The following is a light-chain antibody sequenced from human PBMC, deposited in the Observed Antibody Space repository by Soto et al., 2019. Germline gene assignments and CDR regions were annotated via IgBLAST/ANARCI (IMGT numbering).Light chain of an antibody. CDR2: DAS. J-gene: IGKJ4*01. CDR3: QQSYSTPLT. CDR1: QSISSW. Sequence: DIQMTQSPSTLSASAVDRFTITFRASQSISSWLAWYQQKPGKAPKLLIYDASSLESGVPSRFSGSGSGTEFTLTISSLQPEDFATYYCQQSYSTPLTFGGGTKLDIK. V-gene: IGKV1-5*01.